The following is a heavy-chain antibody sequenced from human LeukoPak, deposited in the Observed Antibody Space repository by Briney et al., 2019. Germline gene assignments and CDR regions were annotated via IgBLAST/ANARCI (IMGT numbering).Heavy chain of an antibody. CDR3: AKSVLTIDYYYYGMDV. CDR1: GFTFSSYG. D-gene: IGHD1-14*01. J-gene: IGHJ6*02. V-gene: IGHV3-30*18. CDR2: ISYDGSNK. Sequence: GRSLRLSCAASGFTFSSYGMHWVRQAPGKGLEWVAVISYDGSNKYYADSVKGRFTISRDNSKNTLYPQMNSLRAEDTAVYYCAKSVLTIDYYYYGMDVWGQGTTVTVSS.